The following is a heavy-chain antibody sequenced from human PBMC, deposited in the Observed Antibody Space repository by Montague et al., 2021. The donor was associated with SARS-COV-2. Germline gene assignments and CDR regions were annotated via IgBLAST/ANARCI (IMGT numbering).Heavy chain of an antibody. CDR2: IYYSGST. J-gene: IGHJ6*03. CDR3: ARVGIVVVPAAILTLSYYTYMDG. D-gene: IGHD2-2*02. Sequence: TLSLTCTVSGGSISSGGYYWIWIRQHPGKGLEWIGYIYYSGSTYYNPSLKSRVTISVDTSKNLFSLKLSSVTAADTAVYYCARVGIVVVPAAILTLSYYTYMDGWGKGTPVTVSS. V-gene: IGHV4-31*03. CDR1: GGSISSGGYY.